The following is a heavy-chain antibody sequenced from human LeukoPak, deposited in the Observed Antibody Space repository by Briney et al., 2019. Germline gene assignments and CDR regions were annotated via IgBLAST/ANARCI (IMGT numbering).Heavy chain of an antibody. CDR3: ARGFYSGYYFDY. Sequence: SETLSLTCAVYGGSFSGYYWSWIRQPPGKGLEWIGEINHSGSTNYNPSLKSRVTISVDTSKNQLSLKLSSVTAADTAVYYCARGFYSGYYFDYWGQGTLVTVSS. CDR2: INHSGST. D-gene: IGHD3-3*01. CDR1: GGSFSGYY. V-gene: IGHV4-34*01. J-gene: IGHJ4*02.